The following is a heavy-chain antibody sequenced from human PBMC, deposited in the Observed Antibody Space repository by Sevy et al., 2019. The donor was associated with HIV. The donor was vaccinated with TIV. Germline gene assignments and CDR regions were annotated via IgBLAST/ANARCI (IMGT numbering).Heavy chain of an antibody. Sequence: RGSLRLSCAASGFTFSNAWMSWVRQAPGKGLEWVGRIKSKTDGGTTDYAEPVKGRFTISRDDSKNTLYLQMNSLKTEDTAVYYCTTEEATYGSGSYYHDYWGQGTLVTVSS. J-gene: IGHJ4*02. V-gene: IGHV3-15*01. CDR2: IKSKTDGGTT. CDR3: TTEEATYGSGSYYHDY. CDR1: GFTFSNAW. D-gene: IGHD3-10*01.